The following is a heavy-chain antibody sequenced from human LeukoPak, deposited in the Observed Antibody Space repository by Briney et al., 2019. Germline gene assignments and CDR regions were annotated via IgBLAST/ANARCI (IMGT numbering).Heavy chain of an antibody. CDR3: ARERPEGSGSFQLDS. V-gene: IGHV3-48*04. D-gene: IGHD1-26*01. J-gene: IGHJ4*02. CDR1: GFTFSTLS. CDR2: INTRGSTS. Sequence: GGSLRLSCAASGFTFSTLSISSVRQAPGNGLEWVSYINTRGSTSYYADSMKGRFTIFRDNANNSLYLQMNSLVAEDRALYYGARERPEGSGSFQLDSWGQGTLVTASS.